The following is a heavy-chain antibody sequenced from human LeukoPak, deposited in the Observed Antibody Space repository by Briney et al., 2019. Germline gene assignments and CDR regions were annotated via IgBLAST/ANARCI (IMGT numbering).Heavy chain of an antibody. J-gene: IGHJ2*01. CDR2: IYHSGST. D-gene: IGHD3-22*01. CDR3: ATYYYDSSGYYSSWYFDL. Sequence: PSETLSLTCAVSGYSISSGYYWGWIRQPPGKGLEWIGSIYHSGSTYYNPSLKSRVTISVDTSKNQFSLKLSSVTATDTAAYYCATYYYDSSGYYSSWYFDLWGRGTLVTVSS. V-gene: IGHV4-38-2*01. CDR1: GYSISSGYY.